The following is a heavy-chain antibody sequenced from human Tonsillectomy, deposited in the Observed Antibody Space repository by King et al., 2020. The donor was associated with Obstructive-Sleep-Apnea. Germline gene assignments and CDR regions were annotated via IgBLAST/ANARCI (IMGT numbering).Heavy chain of an antibody. J-gene: IGHJ4*02. CDR1: GGSISSSSYY. Sequence: QLQLQESGPGLVKPSETLSLTCTVSGGSISSSSYYWGWIRQPPGKGLEWIGSIYYSGSTYYNPSLKSRVTISVDTSKNQFSLKLSSVTAADTAVYYCARAPRYFDWGAVDYWGQGTLVTVSS. CDR3: ARAPRYFDWGAVDY. CDR2: IYYSGST. V-gene: IGHV4-39*07. D-gene: IGHD3-9*01.